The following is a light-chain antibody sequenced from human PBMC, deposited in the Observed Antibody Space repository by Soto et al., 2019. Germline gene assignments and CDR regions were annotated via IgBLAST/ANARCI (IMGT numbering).Light chain of an antibody. Sequence: DIQMTQSPSSLSASVGDRVTITCRASQSISSYLNWYQQKPGKAPKLLIYAASSLQSGVPSRFSGSPSGTDFTLTISSLQPDDFATYYCQQSYSAPYTFGQGTKLEIK. J-gene: IGKJ2*01. CDR1: QSISSY. CDR3: QQSYSAPYT. CDR2: AAS. V-gene: IGKV1-39*01.